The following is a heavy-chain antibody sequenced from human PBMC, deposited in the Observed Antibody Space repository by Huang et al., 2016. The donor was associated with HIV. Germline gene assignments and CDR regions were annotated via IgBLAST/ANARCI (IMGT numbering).Heavy chain of an antibody. Sequence: QVLLVQSGAEVRKPGSSVKVSCTAFGGTFSSYAISWVRQAPGQGLEWMGVIIPIFGTANYTQKFPGRVTITVDESTNTGYMELTRLTSEDTAVYYCARTAYSYGFRQGYNWFDPWGQGTPVTVSS. J-gene: IGHJ5*02. CDR2: IIPIFGTA. D-gene: IGHD5-18*01. CDR1: GGTFSSYA. CDR3: ARTAYSYGFRQGYNWFDP. V-gene: IGHV1-69*13.